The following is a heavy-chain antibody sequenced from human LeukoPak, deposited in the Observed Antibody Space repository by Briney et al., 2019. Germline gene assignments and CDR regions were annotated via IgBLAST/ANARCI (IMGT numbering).Heavy chain of an antibody. Sequence: ASVKVSCKASGYTFTSYYMPWVRQAPGQGLEWLGIINPSGGSTSYAQKFQGRVTMTRDTSTSTVYMELSSLRSEDTAVYYCAKTLRFLGYFQHWGQGTLVTVSS. V-gene: IGHV1-46*01. CDR1: GYTFTSYY. J-gene: IGHJ1*01. CDR2: INPSGGST. D-gene: IGHD3-3*01. CDR3: AKTLRFLGYFQH.